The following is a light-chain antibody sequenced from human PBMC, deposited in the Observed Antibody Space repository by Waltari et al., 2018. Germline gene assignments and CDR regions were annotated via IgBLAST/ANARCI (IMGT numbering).Light chain of an antibody. J-gene: IGKJ3*01. Sequence: DIQLTQSPYSLYAPVGDRLTITCRASQSIARYLIWYQQQPGKAPKLLIYSASSLQSVVPSRCRGSRAGTDFTLTINSLQPEDYAVYYCQQSYSSPFTVGPGTRVDIK. CDR2: SAS. CDR3: QQSYSSPFT. V-gene: IGKV1-39*01. CDR1: QSIARY.